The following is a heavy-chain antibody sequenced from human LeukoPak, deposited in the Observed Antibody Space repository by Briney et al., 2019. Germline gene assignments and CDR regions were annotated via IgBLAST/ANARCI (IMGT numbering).Heavy chain of an antibody. V-gene: IGHV4-59*01. CDR1: RGSISNYY. D-gene: IGHD5-18*01. J-gene: IGHJ6*02. Sequence: PSETLSLTCTVSRGSISNYYWSWIRQPPGKGLEWIGYIYYSGSTSYNPSLKSRVTISVDTSKNQFSLMLSSVTAADTAVYYCARGLGGYSSPGYGMDVWGQGTTVTVSS. CDR2: IYYSGST. CDR3: ARGLGGYSSPGYGMDV.